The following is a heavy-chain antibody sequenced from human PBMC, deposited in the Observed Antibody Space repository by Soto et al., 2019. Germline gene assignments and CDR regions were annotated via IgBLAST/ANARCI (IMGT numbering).Heavy chain of an antibody. V-gene: IGHV3-66*01. D-gene: IGHD6-13*01. CDR1: GFTVSSSY. J-gene: IGHJ4*02. Sequence: EVQLVESGGGLVQPGGSLRLSCAASGFTVSSSYMTWVRQAPGKGLEWVSVIYSGSNTYYADSVKGRFTISRDNSKNTLYHQMNSLRGEDTAVYYCARDGFLAAGTLDYWGQGTLVTVSS. CDR3: ARDGFLAAGTLDY. CDR2: IYSGSNT.